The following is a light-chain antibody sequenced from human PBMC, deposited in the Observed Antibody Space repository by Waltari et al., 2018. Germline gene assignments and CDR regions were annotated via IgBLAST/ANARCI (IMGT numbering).Light chain of an antibody. V-gene: IGLV2-8*01. Sequence: SALTQLPSASGSTGQSLTISSPAITNNLGGYNYFSFYQQHPGKAPKRIIDEVSKRPSGVPDRFSGSKAGNTASLTVSGLQAEDESDYYCSSYGGSNKFYVFGTGTKVSVL. CDR3: SSYGGSNKFYV. CDR2: EVS. J-gene: IGLJ1*01. CDR1: TNNLGGYNY.